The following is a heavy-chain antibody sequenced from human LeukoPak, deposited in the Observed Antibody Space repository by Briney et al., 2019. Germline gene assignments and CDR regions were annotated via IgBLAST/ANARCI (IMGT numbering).Heavy chain of an antibody. D-gene: IGHD2-21*02. J-gene: IGHJ4*02. CDR3: AREQAYCGGDCYSGYFDY. V-gene: IGHV3-30*01. CDR2: ISYDGSNK. Sequence: GGSLRLSCAASGFTFSSYAMHWVRQAPGKWLEWVAVISYDGSNKYYADSVKGRFTISRDNSKNTLYLQMNSLRAEDTAVYYCAREQAYCGGDCYSGYFDYWGQGTLVTVSS. CDR1: GFTFSSYA.